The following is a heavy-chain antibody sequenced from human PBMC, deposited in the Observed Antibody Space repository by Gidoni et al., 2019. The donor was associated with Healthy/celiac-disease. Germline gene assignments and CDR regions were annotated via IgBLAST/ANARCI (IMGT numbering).Heavy chain of an antibody. V-gene: IGHV1-46*01. J-gene: IGHJ5*02. D-gene: IGHD2-2*01. CDR2: INPSGGST. CDR3: ARDFGNVPAAPKNWFDP. Sequence: QVQLVQSGAEVKKPGASVKVSCKASGYTFTSYYMHWVRQAPGQGLEWMGIINPSGGSTSYAQKFQGRVTMTRDTSTSTVYMELSSLRSEDTAVYYCARDFGNVPAAPKNWFDPWGQGTLVTVSS. CDR1: GYTFTSYY.